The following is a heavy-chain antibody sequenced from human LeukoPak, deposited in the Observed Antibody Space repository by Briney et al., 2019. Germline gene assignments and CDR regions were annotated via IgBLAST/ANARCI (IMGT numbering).Heavy chain of an antibody. D-gene: IGHD2-2*01. Sequence: SQTLSLTCTVSGNSISSGDYYWSWIRQPAGKGLEWIGRIYTSGSTSYNPSLKSRVTISVDTSKNQISLKVRSVTAADTAVYYCARTTEDCSSTSCYQYWFDPWGQGTLVTVSS. CDR2: IYTSGST. CDR3: ARTTEDCSSTSCYQYWFDP. J-gene: IGHJ5*02. V-gene: IGHV4-61*02. CDR1: GNSISSGDYY.